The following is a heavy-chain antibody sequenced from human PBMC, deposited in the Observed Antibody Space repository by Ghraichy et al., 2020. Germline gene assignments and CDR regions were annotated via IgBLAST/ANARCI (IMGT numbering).Heavy chain of an antibody. CDR2: ISSSSSTI. CDR1: GFTFSSYS. J-gene: IGHJ4*02. D-gene: IGHD3-3*01. Sequence: GGSLRLSCAASGFTFSSYSMNWVRQAPGKGLEWVSYISSSSSTIYYADSVKGRFTISRDNAKNSLYLQMNSLRDEDTAVYYCARDLSGWRAARFFDYWGQGTLVTVSS. CDR3: ARDLSGWRAARFFDY. V-gene: IGHV3-48*02.